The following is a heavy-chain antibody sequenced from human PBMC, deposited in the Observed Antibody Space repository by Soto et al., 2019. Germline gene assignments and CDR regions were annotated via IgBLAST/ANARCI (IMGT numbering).Heavy chain of an antibody. CDR2: IYPGDSDT. CDR3: AGGGVRGVITRTRDYYGMDV. CDR1: GYNFINYW. V-gene: IGHV5-51*01. Sequence: GEPHQIPRNGSGYNFINYWIGRVSKKTGKGLEWMGIIYPGDSDTRYSPSFQGQVTISADKSISTAYLQWSSLKASDTAMYYCAGGGVRGVITRTRDYYGMDVWGQGTTVTVSS. D-gene: IGHD3-10*01. J-gene: IGHJ6*02.